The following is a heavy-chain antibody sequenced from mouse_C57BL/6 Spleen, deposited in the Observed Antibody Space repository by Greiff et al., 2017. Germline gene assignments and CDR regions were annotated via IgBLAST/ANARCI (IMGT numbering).Heavy chain of an antibody. Sequence: VQLQESGAELVRPGTSVKMSCKASGYTFTNYWIGWAKQRPGHGLEWIGDIYPGGGYTNYNEKFKGKATLTADKSSSTAYMQFSRLTSEDSAIYYCARSGGSSYPFAYWGQGTLVTVSA. D-gene: IGHD1-1*01. CDR2: IYPGGGYT. CDR3: ARSGGSSYPFAY. CDR1: GYTFTNYW. J-gene: IGHJ3*01. V-gene: IGHV1-63*01.